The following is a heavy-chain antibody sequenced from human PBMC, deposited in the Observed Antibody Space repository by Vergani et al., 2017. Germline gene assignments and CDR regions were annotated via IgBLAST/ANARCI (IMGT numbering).Heavy chain of an antibody. D-gene: IGHD5-12*01. CDR3: ARLVAGLHYGMDV. J-gene: IGHJ6*02. CDR2: IYHSGST. V-gene: IGHV4-30-2*01. CDR1: GGSISSGGYS. Sequence: QLQLQESGSGLVKPSQTLSLTCAVSGGSISSGGYSWSWIRQPPGKGLEWIGYIYHSGSTYYNPSLKSRVTISVDTSKNQFSLKLSSVTAADTAVYYCARLVAGLHYGMDVWGQGTTVTVSS.